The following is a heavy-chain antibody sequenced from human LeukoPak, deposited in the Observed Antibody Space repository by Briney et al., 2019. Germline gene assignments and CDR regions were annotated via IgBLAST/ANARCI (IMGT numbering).Heavy chain of an antibody. CDR3: ARGASRGALDY. V-gene: IGHV4-59*01. CDR2: IYYSGST. D-gene: IGHD1-26*01. CDR1: GGPISSYY. Sequence: SETLSLTCTVSGGPISSYYWSWIRQPPGKGLEWIGYIYYSGSTNYNPSLKSRVTISVDTSKNQFSLKLSSVTAADTAVYYCARGASRGALDYWGQGTLVTVSS. J-gene: IGHJ4*02.